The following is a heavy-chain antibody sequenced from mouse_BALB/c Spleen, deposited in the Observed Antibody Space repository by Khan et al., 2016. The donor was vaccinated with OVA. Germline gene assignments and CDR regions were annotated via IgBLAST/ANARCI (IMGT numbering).Heavy chain of an antibody. CDR2: IWAGGST. CDR1: GFSLSTYG. D-gene: IGHD2-10*01. Sequence: QVQLKESGPGLVAPSQSLSITCTVSGFSLSTYGVHWVRQPPGKGLEWLGVIWAGGSTNYNSALMSRLSISKDNSKSQVLLKMNSLQIDDTAMYYCVREACYGIYYAMGYWGQGTSVTVSS. J-gene: IGHJ4*01. V-gene: IGHV2-9*02. CDR3: VREACYGIYYAMGY.